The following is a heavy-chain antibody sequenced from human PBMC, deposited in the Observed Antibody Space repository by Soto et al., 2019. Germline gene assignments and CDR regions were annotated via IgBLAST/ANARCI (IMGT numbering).Heavy chain of an antibody. CDR3: ARDSQWVLQDYFDY. CDR1: GGSISSYF. J-gene: IGHJ4*02. D-gene: IGHD1-26*01. Sequence: SETLSLTCTISGGSISSYFWTWVRQPAGKGLEWIGRMYSSGNTNYNPSLKSRVTMSIDRSRNQFSLELSSVTAADTAVYYCARDSQWVLQDYFDYWGQGTMVTVSS. V-gene: IGHV4-4*07. CDR2: MYSSGNT.